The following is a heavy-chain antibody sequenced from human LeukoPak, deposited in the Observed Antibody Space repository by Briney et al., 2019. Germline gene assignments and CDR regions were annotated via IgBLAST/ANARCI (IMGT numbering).Heavy chain of an antibody. V-gene: IGHV4-61*02. J-gene: IGHJ6*03. CDR2: IYSSGST. CDR3: ATTGGHSYGSLDYYYYMDV. D-gene: IGHD5-18*01. Sequence: SETLSLTCTVSGGSISSGSYYWSWIRQPAGKGLEWIGRIYSSGSTNYNPSLKSRVTISLDTSKNQFSLKLSSVTAADTAVYYCATTGGHSYGSLDYYYYMDVWGKGTTVTVSS. CDR1: GGSISSGSYY.